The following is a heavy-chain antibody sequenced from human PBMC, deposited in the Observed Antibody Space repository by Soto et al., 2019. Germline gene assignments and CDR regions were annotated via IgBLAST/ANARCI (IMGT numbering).Heavy chain of an antibody. Sequence: QVPLVESGGGVVQPGRSLRLSCAASGFTFSSYGMHWVRQAPGKGLEWVAVISYDGSNKYYADSVKGRFTISRDNSKNTLYLQMNSLRAEDTAVYYCAKVTGTTFYYYGMDVWGQGTTVTVSS. D-gene: IGHD1-20*01. J-gene: IGHJ6*02. V-gene: IGHV3-30*18. CDR3: AKVTGTTFYYYGMDV. CDR2: ISYDGSNK. CDR1: GFTFSSYG.